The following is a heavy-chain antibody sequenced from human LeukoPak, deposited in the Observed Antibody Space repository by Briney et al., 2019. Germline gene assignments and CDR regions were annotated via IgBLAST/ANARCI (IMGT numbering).Heavy chain of an antibody. CDR2: INSDGSST. CDR1: GFTFSSYW. CDR3: AKSPDVGAPEDFDY. V-gene: IGHV3-74*01. D-gene: IGHD3-10*02. J-gene: IGHJ4*02. Sequence: GGSLRLSCAASGFTFSSYWMHWVCQAPGKGLVWVSRINSDGSSTSYADSVKGRFTISRDNAKNTLYLQMNSLRAEDTAVYYCAKSPDVGAPEDFDYWGQGTLVTVSS.